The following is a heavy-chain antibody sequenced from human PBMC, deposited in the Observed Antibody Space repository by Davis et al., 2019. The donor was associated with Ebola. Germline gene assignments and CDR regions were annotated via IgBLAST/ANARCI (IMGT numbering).Heavy chain of an antibody. V-gene: IGHV3-7*01. CDR1: GFTFSSYS. Sequence: GESLKISCAASGFTFSSYSMNWVRQAPGKGLEWVANIKQDGSEKYYVDSVKGRFTISRDNAKNSLYLQMNSLRAEDTAVYYCARDRVRRISAAGTPYWGQGTLVTVSS. CDR3: ARDRVRRISAAGTPY. CDR2: IKQDGSEK. D-gene: IGHD6-13*01. J-gene: IGHJ4*02.